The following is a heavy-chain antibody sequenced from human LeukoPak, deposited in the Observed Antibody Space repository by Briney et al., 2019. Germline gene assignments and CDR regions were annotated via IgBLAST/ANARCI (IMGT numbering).Heavy chain of an antibody. V-gene: IGHV4-61*01. CDR1: GGSVSSGSYY. Sequence: SETLSLTCTVSGGSVSSGSYYWSWIRQPPGKGLEWIGYIYYSGSTNYNPSLKSRVTISVDTSKNQFSLKLSSVTAADTAVYYCARLMVRGVIPSPVDYWGQGTLVTVSS. CDR2: IYYSGST. J-gene: IGHJ4*02. D-gene: IGHD3-10*01. CDR3: ARLMVRGVIPSPVDY.